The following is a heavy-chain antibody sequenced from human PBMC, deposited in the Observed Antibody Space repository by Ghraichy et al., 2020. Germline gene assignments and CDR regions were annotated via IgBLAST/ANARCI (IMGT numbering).Heavy chain of an antibody. V-gene: IGHV3-21*01. CDR2: ISSSSSYI. Sequence: GGSLRLSCAASGFTFSSYSMNWVRQAPGKGLEWVSSISSSSSYIYYADSVKGRFTISRDNAKNSLYLQMNSLRAEDTAVYYCARDHGDGYNFVYCYWGQGTLVTVSS. CDR1: GFTFSSYS. J-gene: IGHJ4*02. D-gene: IGHD5-24*01. CDR3: ARDHGDGYNFVYCY.